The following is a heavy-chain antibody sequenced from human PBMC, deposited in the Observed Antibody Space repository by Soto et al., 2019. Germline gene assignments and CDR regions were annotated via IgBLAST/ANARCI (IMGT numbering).Heavy chain of an antibody. Sequence: QVQLQESGPGLVRPSGTLSLTCAVSGDSINSNYCWTWVRQPPGKGLEWIAEIYYSGGTSYNPSLKRRVTISMDKSKNQFSLNLTPVTAADTAMYYCARDTGWVLGYWGQGTLVTVSS. CDR1: GDSINSNYC. D-gene: IGHD6-19*01. V-gene: IGHV4-4*02. CDR3: ARDTGWVLGY. J-gene: IGHJ4*02. CDR2: IYYSGGT.